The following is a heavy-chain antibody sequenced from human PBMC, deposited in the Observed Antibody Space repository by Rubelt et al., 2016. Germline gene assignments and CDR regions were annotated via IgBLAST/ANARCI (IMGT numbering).Heavy chain of an antibody. V-gene: IGHV1-18*01. D-gene: IGHD6-6*01. CDR1: GYTFTSYG. Sequence: QVQLVQSGAEVKKPGASVKVSCKASGYTFTSYGISWVRQAPGQALEWMGWISAYNGNTNYEQKLQGRVTMTTDTSTSTAYMELRSRRSDDTAVYYWARDRIRIAARQGWYFDLWGRGTLVTVSS. CDR2: ISAYNGNT. CDR3: ARDRIRIAARQGWYFDL. J-gene: IGHJ2*01.